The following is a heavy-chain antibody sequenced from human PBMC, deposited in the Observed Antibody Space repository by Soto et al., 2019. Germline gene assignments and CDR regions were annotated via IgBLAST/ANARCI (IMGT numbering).Heavy chain of an antibody. J-gene: IGHJ4*02. V-gene: IGHV3-30-3*01. CDR2: MSYDGSNK. D-gene: IGHD3-16*01. CDR3: ARDGGAY. Sequence: QVQLVESGGGVVQPGRSLRLSCAASGFTFSSYAMHWVRRAPGKGLEWMAVMSYDGSNKYYADSVKGRFTISRDNSKNTLYLQMNRRRPEATALYYCARDGGAYWGQGTLVIVSS. CDR1: GFTFSSYA.